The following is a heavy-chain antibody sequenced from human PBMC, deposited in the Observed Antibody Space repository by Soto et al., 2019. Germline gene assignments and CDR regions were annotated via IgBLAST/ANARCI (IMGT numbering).Heavy chain of an antibody. CDR2: ISYDGDNQ. CDR1: GFSFSHYA. D-gene: IGHD4-4*01. J-gene: IGHJ6*02. CDR3: ARSRDGYSFYFYYGMDG. V-gene: IGHV3-30-3*01. Sequence: QRQLVESGGGVVQPGRSLRLSCAASGFSFSHYAMHWVRQPPGKGLEWVALISYDGDNQYFTDSVRGRFTISRDNSKNTLYLQMNSLTAEDTAVYYCARSRDGYSFYFYYGMDGWGQGTTVTVSS.